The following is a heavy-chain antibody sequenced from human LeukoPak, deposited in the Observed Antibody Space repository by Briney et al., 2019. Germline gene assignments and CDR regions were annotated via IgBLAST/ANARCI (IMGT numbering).Heavy chain of an antibody. Sequence: GESLKISCKGSGYSFPIHWIAWVRQMPGKGLEWMGVIYPVDSSTCYSPSFQGQVTLSVDKSISPSFLQWSRLSASATAMYCCARLEGYCSRGTCKYDYWGQGTLVTVPS. J-gene: IGHJ4*02. V-gene: IGHV5-51*01. CDR1: GYSFPIHW. D-gene: IGHD2-15*01. CDR3: ARLEGYCSRGTCKYDY. CDR2: IYPVDSST.